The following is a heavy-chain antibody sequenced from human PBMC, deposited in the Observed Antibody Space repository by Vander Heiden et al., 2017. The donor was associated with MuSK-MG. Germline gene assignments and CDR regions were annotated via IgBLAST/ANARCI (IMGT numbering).Heavy chain of an antibody. CDR3: ARDPGCSGGSCYAVDY. D-gene: IGHD2-15*01. CDR1: GFTFSSYS. Sequence: EVQLVESGGGLVKPGGSLRLSCAASGFTFSSYSMNWVRQAPGKGLEWVSSISSSSSYIYYADSVKGRFTISRDNAKNSLYLQMNSLRAEDTAVYYCARDPGCSGGSCYAVDYWGQGTLVTVSS. CDR2: ISSSSSYI. V-gene: IGHV3-21*01. J-gene: IGHJ4*02.